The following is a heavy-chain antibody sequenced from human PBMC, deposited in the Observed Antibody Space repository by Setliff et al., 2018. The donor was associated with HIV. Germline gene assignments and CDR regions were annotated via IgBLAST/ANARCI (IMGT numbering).Heavy chain of an antibody. CDR2: ISADNGNT. J-gene: IGHJ1*01. D-gene: IGHD1-26*01. CDR3: ARDRWELLRRPEYFQH. Sequence: ASVKVPCKASGYTFSSYGVNWVRQAPGQGLEWMGWISADNGNTKYAQKSQGRVTITTDTSTRTVYMELRSLRSDDTAVYYCARDRWELLRRPEYFQHWGQGALVTVSS. V-gene: IGHV1-18*01. CDR1: GYTFSSYG.